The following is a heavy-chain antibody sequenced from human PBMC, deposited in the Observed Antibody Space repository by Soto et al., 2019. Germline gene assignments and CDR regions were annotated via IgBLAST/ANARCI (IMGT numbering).Heavy chain of an antibody. D-gene: IGHD1-26*01. V-gene: IGHV4-59*01. CDR1: GGSISSYF. CDR2: IFYSGTT. J-gene: IGHJ3*02. Sequence: QVQLQESGPRLVKPSETLSLTCTVSGGSISSYFWSWIRQSPGGGLEWIGYIFYSGTTNYSPSLKSRVTMSLGTAKNQVSLNLTSVTAADTAVYYCARGRGGTYDAFDIWGQGTMVTVSS. CDR3: ARGRGGTYDAFDI.